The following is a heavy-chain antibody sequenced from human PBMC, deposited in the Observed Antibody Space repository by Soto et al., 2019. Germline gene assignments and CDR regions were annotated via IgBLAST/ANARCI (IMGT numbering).Heavy chain of an antibody. J-gene: IGHJ6*02. CDR1: GGSISSSSYY. Sequence: QLQLQESGPGLVKPSETLSLTCTVSGGSISSSSYYWGWIRQPPGKGLEWIGSIYYSGSTYYNPSLKSRVTISVDTSKNQFSLKLSSVTAADTAVYYCARLGGSYFYYYYGMDVWSQGTTVTVSS. CDR2: IYYSGST. D-gene: IGHD1-26*01. CDR3: ARLGGSYFYYYYGMDV. V-gene: IGHV4-39*01.